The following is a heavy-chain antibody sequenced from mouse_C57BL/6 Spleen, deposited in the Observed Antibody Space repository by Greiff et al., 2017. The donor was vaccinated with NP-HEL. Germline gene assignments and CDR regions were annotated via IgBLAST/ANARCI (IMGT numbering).Heavy chain of an antibody. CDR1: GYTFTSYW. V-gene: IGHV1-72*01. D-gene: IGHD1-1*01. CDR3: ASFHYYGSSEGAMDY. Sequence: VQLQQSGAELVKPGASVKLSCKASGYTFTSYWMHWVKQRPGRGLEWIGRIDPNSGGTKYNEKFKSKATLTVDKPSSTAYMQLSSLTSEDAAVYYGASFHYYGSSEGAMDYWGQGTSVTVSS. CDR2: IDPNSGGT. J-gene: IGHJ4*01.